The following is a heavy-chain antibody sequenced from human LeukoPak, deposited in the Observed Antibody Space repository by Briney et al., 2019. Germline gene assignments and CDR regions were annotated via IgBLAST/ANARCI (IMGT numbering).Heavy chain of an antibody. Sequence: PSETLSLTCTVSGGSISSYYWSWLRQPAGKGLEWIGRMYTSGSTNHNPSLKSRVTISVDTSKNQFSLKLSSVTAADTAVYYCARDLAGNDYGDYGSFDIWGQGTMVTVSS. CDR3: ARDLAGNDYGDYGSFDI. D-gene: IGHD4-17*01. CDR2: MYTSGST. J-gene: IGHJ3*02. V-gene: IGHV4-4*07. CDR1: GGSISSYY.